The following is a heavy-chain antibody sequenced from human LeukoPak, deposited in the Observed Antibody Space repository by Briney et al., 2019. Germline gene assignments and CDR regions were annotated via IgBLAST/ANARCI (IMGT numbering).Heavy chain of an antibody. J-gene: IGHJ6*03. CDR3: ARGGWAARYCSSTSCRTPPNKKTFMDV. CDR2: IYSSGST. Sequence: SETLSLTCTVSGGSISSYYWSWIRQPAGKGLEWVGRIYSSGSTNYNPSLKSRVTLSVDTSKNQFSLKLSSVTAADTAVYYCARGGWAARYCSSTSCRTPPNKKTFMDVWGKGTTVTVSS. CDR1: GGSISSYY. D-gene: IGHD2-2*01. V-gene: IGHV4-4*07.